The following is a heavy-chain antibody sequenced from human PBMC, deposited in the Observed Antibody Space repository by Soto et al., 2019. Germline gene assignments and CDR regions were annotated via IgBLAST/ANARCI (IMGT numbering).Heavy chain of an antibody. CDR1: GFTFSSYG. V-gene: IGHV3-33*01. CDR2: IWYDGSNK. CDR3: ARDRGNHGVDY. D-gene: IGHD3-10*01. J-gene: IGHJ4*02. Sequence: QVQLVESGGGVVQPGRSLRLSCAASGFTFSSYGMHWVRQAPGKGLEWVAVIWYDGSNKYYADSVKGRFTISRDNSKNTLYLQMNSLRAEDTAVYYCARDRGNHGVDYWGQGTLVTVSS.